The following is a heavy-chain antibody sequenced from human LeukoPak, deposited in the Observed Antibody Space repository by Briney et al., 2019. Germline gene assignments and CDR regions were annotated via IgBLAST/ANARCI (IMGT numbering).Heavy chain of an antibody. Sequence: SETLSLTCAVYGGSFSGYYWSWIHQPPGKGLEWIGYIYYSGSTNYNPSLKSRVTISVDTSKNQFSLKLSSVTAADTAVYYCARGSSTADPWGQGTLVTVSS. CDR1: GGSFSGYY. V-gene: IGHV4-59*01. CDR3: ARGSSTADP. J-gene: IGHJ5*02. CDR2: IYYSGST. D-gene: IGHD6-13*01.